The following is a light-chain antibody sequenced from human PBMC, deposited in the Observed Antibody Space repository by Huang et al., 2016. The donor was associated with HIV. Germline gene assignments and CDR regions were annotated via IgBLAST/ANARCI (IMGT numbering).Light chain of an antibody. CDR1: QSISSY. J-gene: IGKJ2*01. V-gene: IGKV1-39*01. Sequence: DIQMTQSPSSLSASVGDRVTITCRASQSISSYLNWYQQKPGKAPKLLIYAASSLQNWSPSRFSGSVSGTDFTLTISSLQPEDFATYYCQQSYSTPPMYTFGQGTKLEIK. CDR3: QQSYSTPPMYT. CDR2: AAS.